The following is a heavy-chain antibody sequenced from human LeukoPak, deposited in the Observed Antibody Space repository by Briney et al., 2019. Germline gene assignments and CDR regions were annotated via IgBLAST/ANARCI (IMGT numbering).Heavy chain of an antibody. CDR3: ARGDWEGSTYRRRRPYWYFDL. CDR1: GFSFSSYA. Sequence: PGGSLRLSCATSGFSFSSYAMSWVRQAPGKGLEWVSVMSSSDDGRYYAASVRGRFTISRDTSRSTLYLQMNSLRAEDTAVYYCARGDWEGSTYRRRRPYWYFDLWGRGTLVTVSS. V-gene: IGHV3-23*01. J-gene: IGHJ2*01. CDR2: MSSSDDGR. D-gene: IGHD1-26*01.